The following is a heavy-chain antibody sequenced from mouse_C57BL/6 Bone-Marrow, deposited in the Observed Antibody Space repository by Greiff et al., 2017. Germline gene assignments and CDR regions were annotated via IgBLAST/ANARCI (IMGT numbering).Heavy chain of an antibody. D-gene: IGHD4-1*01. Sequence: QVQLQQPGAELVKPGASVKLSCKASGYPFTSYWMQWVKQRPGQGLEWIGEIDPSDSYTNYNQKFKGKATLTVDTSSSTACMQLSSLASEDSAVYYCASPGAWFAYWGQGTLVTVSA. V-gene: IGHV1-50*01. CDR2: IDPSDSYT. CDR3: ASPGAWFAY. CDR1: GYPFTSYW. J-gene: IGHJ3*01.